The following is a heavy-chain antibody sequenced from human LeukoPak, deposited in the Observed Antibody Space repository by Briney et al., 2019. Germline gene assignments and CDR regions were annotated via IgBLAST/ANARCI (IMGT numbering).Heavy chain of an antibody. V-gene: IGHV1-18*01. CDR2: ISAYNGNT. Sequence: EASVKVSCKASGYTFTSYGISWVRQAPGQGLEWMGWISAYNGNTNYAQKLQGRVTMTADTSTSTAYMELRSLRSEDTAVYYCARDRGRIAARPTEFDYWGQGTLVTVSS. D-gene: IGHD6-6*01. CDR3: ARDRGRIAARPTEFDY. CDR1: GYTFTSYG. J-gene: IGHJ4*02.